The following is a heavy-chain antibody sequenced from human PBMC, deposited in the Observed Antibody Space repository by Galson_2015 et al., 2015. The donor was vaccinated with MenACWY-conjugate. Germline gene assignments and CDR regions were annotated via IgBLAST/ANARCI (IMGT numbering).Heavy chain of an antibody. CDR1: GGSLTSFY. V-gene: IGHV4-59*01. J-gene: IGHJ3*01. D-gene: IGHD1-26*01. CDR2: FPHTGSP. Sequence: ETLSLTFTVSGGSLTSFYWNWIRPPPGEGLEWIGYFPHTGSPSYKPPPRSRVTLAADTPNRHFSLKLSSVTAADTAVYYCARWEASLKAFDFWGQGTVIAVSS. CDR3: ARWEASLKAFDF.